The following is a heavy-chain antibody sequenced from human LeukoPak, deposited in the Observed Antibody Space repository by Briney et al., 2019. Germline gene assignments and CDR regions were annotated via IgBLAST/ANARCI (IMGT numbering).Heavy chain of an antibody. V-gene: IGHV1-8*01. D-gene: IGHD3-3*01. CDR1: GYTFTSYD. J-gene: IGHJ6*03. Sequence: ASVTVSCTASGYTFTSYDINWVRQATGQGLEWMGWMNPNSGNTGYAQKFQGRVTMTRNTSISTAYMELSSLRSEDTAVYYCARDHRFETWYYDFWSGYPGSYMDVWGKGTTVTVSS. CDR2: MNPNSGNT. CDR3: ARDHRFETWYYDFWSGYPGSYMDV.